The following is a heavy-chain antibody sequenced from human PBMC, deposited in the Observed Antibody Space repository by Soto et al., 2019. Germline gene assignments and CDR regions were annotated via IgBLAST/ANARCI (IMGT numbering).Heavy chain of an antibody. J-gene: IGHJ1*01. CDR3: AFGGREYFQH. CDR2: IYYSGST. D-gene: IGHD3-16*01. Sequence: SETLSLTCTVSGGSISSSSYYWGWIRQPPGKGLEWIGSIYYSGSTYYNPSLKSRVTISVDTSKNQFSLKLSSVTAADTAVYYCAFGGREYFQHWGQGTLVTVSS. CDR1: GGSISSSSYY. V-gene: IGHV4-39*01.